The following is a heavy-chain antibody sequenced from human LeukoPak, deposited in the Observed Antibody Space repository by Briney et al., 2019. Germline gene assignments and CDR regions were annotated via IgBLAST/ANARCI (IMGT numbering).Heavy chain of an antibody. CDR2: INPNSGGT. D-gene: IGHD3-3*01. V-gene: IGHV1-2*02. Sequence: GASVKVSCKASGYTFTGYYMHWVRQAPGQGLKWMGWINPNSGGTNYAQKFQGRVTMTRDTSISTAYMELSRLRSDDTAVYYCARVPPPPNYDFWSGSLLYYFDYWGQGTLVTVSS. CDR3: ARVPPPPNYDFWSGSLLYYFDY. CDR1: GYTFTGYY. J-gene: IGHJ4*02.